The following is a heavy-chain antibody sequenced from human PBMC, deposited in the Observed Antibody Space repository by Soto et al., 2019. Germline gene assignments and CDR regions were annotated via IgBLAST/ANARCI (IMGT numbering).Heavy chain of an antibody. CDR2: RSYDGSNK. D-gene: IGHD6-19*01. Sequence: GGSLRLSCAASGFTFSSYGMHWVRQAPGKGLEWVAVRSYDGSNKYYADSVKGRFTISRDNSKNTLYLQMNSLRAEDTAVYYCAKDRGIAVAGKYYYYGMDVWGQGTTVTVS. V-gene: IGHV3-30*18. CDR1: GFTFSSYG. CDR3: AKDRGIAVAGKYYYYGMDV. J-gene: IGHJ6*02.